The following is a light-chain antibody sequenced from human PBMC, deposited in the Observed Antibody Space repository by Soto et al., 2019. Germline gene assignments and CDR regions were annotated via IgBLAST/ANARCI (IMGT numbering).Light chain of an antibody. CDR1: ESVSRD. V-gene: IGKV3-11*01. J-gene: IGKJ1*01. CDR2: DAS. CDR3: QQRSKWPWT. Sequence: EIVVSPSLVTLSLTPRERATLYCRASESVSRDLAWYQQRPGQAPKFLIYDASTRATGIPARFSGSGSGTDFTLTISSLEPEDFATYYCQQRSKWPWTVGQGTKVDIK.